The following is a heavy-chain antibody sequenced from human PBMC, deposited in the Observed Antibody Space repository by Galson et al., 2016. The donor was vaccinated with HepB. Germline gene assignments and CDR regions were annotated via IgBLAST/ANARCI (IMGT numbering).Heavy chain of an antibody. D-gene: IGHD6-19*01. CDR1: GFTLNSYA. CDR3: AKAYSSGWYFFDY. CDR2: ISYDGSSK. V-gene: IGHV3-30-3*01. Sequence: SLRLSCAASGFTLNSYAMHWVRRAPGKGLEWVAVISYDGSSKYYADSVKGRFTISRDNSKNRLYLQMNSLRAEDTAVYYCAKAYSSGWYFFDYWGQGTLVTVSS. J-gene: IGHJ4*02.